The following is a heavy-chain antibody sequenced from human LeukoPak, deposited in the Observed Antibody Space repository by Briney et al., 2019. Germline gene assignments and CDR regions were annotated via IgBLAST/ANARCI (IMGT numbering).Heavy chain of an antibody. CDR1: GGSINSGDYY. J-gene: IGHJ6*02. CDR3: ARVIYGDYYFYGLDV. CDR2: IYYSEST. V-gene: IGHV4-30-4*01. D-gene: IGHD2-21*01. Sequence: SQTLSLTCTVSGGSINSGDYYWSWIRQPPGKGREWIGYIYYSESTYYNPSLKSRLTISIDTSKNQFSLKLSSVTAADTAVYYCARVIYGDYYFYGLDVWGQGTTVTVSS.